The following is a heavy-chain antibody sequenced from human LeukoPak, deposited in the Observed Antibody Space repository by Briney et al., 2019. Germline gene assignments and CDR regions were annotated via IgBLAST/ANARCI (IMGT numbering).Heavy chain of an antibody. D-gene: IGHD3-22*01. V-gene: IGHV1-18*01. CDR2: ISAYNGNT. CDR1: GYTFTSYG. Sequence: ASVKVSCKASGYTFTSYGISWVRQAPGQGLEWMGWISAYNGNTNYAQKLQGRVTVTTDTSTSTAYMELRSLRSDDTAVYYCARDAQTYYYDSSGYSSFDYWGQGTLVTVSS. CDR3: ARDAQTYYYDSSGYSSFDY. J-gene: IGHJ4*02.